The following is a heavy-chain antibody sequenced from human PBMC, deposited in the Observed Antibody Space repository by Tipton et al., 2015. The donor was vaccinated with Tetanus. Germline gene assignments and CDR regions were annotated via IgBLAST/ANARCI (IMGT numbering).Heavy chain of an antibody. V-gene: IGHV3-7*03. Sequence: FLRLSCAASGFSFSYSGMNWVRQAPGKGLEWVARTSDDGGAKYSADSVKGRFTISRDNAKNTLFLQMSSLRAEDTAVYYCAKMGQGYFASWGQGTLVTVSP. CDR2: TSDDGGAK. D-gene: IGHD1-26*01. CDR3: AKMGQGYFAS. J-gene: IGHJ4*02. CDR1: GFSFSYSG.